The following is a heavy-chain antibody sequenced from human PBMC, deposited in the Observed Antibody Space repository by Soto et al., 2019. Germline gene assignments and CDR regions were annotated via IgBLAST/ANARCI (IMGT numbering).Heavy chain of an antibody. J-gene: IGHJ6*02. Sequence: QVQLQESGPGLVKPSGTLSLTCAVSGGSISSSNWWSWVRQPPGKGLEWIGEIYHSGSTNYNPSLKSRVTISVDKSENQFSLKLSSVTAADRAVYYWARVSGSYYYGMDVWGQGTTVTVSS. CDR2: IYHSGST. D-gene: IGHD1-26*01. V-gene: IGHV4-4*02. CDR3: ARVSGSYYYGMDV. CDR1: GGSISSSNW.